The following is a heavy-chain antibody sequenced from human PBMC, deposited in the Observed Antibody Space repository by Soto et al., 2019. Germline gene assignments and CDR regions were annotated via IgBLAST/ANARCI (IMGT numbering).Heavy chain of an antibody. Sequence: SETLSLTCAVSGGSISSSNWWSWVRQPPGKGLEWIGEIYHSGSTNYNPSLKSRVTISVDKSKNQFSLKLSSVTAADTAVYYCARDRRGVSSSWYVGFDPWGQGTLVTVSS. CDR1: GGSISSSNW. CDR2: IYHSGST. CDR3: ARDRRGVSSSWYVGFDP. J-gene: IGHJ5*02. D-gene: IGHD6-13*01. V-gene: IGHV4-4*02.